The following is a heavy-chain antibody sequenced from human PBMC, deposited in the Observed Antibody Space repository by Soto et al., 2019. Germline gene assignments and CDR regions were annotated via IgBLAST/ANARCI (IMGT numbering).Heavy chain of an antibody. CDR3: ARDPRVLELHHPYGMDV. CDR1: GYTFTGYY. V-gene: IGHV1-2*02. CDR2: INPNSGGT. J-gene: IGHJ6*02. Sequence: ASVKVSCKASGYTFTGYYMHWVRQAPGQGLEWMGWINPNSGGTNYAQKFQGRVTMTRDTSISTAYMELSRLRSDDTAVYYCARDPRVLELHHPYGMDVWGQGTTVTVSS. D-gene: IGHD1-7*01.